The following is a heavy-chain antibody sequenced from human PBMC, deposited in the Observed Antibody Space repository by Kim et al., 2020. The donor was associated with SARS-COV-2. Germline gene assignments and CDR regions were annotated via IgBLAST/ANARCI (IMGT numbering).Heavy chain of an antibody. CDR2: ET. J-gene: IGHJ6*02. CDR3: ATSWENGMDV. Sequence: ETIYEQKYQGRVTMTEDTSTDTAYMELSSLRSEDTAVYYCATSWENGMDVWGQGTTVTVSS. V-gene: IGHV1-24*01. D-gene: IGHD1-26*01.